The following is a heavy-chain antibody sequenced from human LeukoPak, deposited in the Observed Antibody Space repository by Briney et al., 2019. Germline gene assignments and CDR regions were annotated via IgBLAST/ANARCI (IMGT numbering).Heavy chain of an antibody. CDR3: AKGTIAAAGTDCDY. D-gene: IGHD6-13*01. CDR2: ISGRDGYT. V-gene: IGHV3-23*01. CDR1: GFTFSSYA. J-gene: IGHJ4*02. Sequence: PGGSLRLSCAASGFTFSSYAMSWVRQAPGKGLEWVSAISGRDGYTYYADSVKGRFTISRDNSKDTLFLHMCSLRAEDTAVYYCAKGTIAAAGTDCDYWGQGTQVTVSS.